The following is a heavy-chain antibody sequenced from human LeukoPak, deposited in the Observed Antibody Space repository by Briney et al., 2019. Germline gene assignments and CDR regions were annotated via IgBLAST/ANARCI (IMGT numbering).Heavy chain of an antibody. V-gene: IGHV3-23*01. CDR1: GFTFSSFA. Sequence: PGGSLRLSCAASGFTFSSFAMSWVRRAPGQGLEWVSSISGSGGATYYADSVKGRFTISRDNSENTLYLQMNSLRAEDTAVYYCAKDAANLLYYFDYWGQGALVTVSS. CDR3: AKDAANLLYYFDY. J-gene: IGHJ4*02. CDR2: ISGSGGAT. D-gene: IGHD2-15*01.